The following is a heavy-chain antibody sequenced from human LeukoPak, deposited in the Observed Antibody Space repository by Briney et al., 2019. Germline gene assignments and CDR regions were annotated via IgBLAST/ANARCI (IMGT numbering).Heavy chain of an antibody. Sequence: SETLSLTCTVSGGSISSSTYYWAWIRQSPGKGLELIGSITYSGSTYYNPSLESRVTISVDTSKNQFSLRLISVTAVDTAVYYCARQGVGATDCWGQGTLVTVSS. J-gene: IGHJ4*02. CDR3: ARQGVGATDC. D-gene: IGHD1-26*01. CDR2: ITYSGST. CDR1: GGSISSSTYY. V-gene: IGHV4-39*01.